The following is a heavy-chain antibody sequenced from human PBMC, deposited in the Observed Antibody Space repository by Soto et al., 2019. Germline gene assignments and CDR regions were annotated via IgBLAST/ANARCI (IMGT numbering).Heavy chain of an antibody. CDR3: ARAEGYYDFWSGYSAARFDP. V-gene: IGHV1-8*01. CDR2: MNPNSGNT. Sequence: ASVKVSCKASGYTFTSYDINWVRQATGQGLEWMGWMNPNSGNTGYAQKFQGRVTMTRNTSISTAYMELSSLRSEDTAVYYCARAEGYYDFWSGYSAARFDPRGQGTLVTVSS. CDR1: GYTFTSYD. D-gene: IGHD3-3*01. J-gene: IGHJ5*02.